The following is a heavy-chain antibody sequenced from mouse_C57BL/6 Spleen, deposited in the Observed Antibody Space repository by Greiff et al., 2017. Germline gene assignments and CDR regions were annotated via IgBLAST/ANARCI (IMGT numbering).Heavy chain of an antibody. CDR1: GYAFTNYL. CDR2: INPGSGGT. V-gene: IGHV1-54*01. D-gene: IGHD1-1*01. J-gene: IGHJ1*03. CDR3: ARNGDSMSTVVSTRGFDV. Sequence: QVQLKQSGAELVRPGTSVKVSCKASGYAFTNYLIEWVKQRPGQGLEWIGVINPGSGGTNYNEKFKGKATLTADKSSSTAYMQLSSLTSEGSAVYFCARNGDSMSTVVSTRGFDVWGTGTTVTVSS.